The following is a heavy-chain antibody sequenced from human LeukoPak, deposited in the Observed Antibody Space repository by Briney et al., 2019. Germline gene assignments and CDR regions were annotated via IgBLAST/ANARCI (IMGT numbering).Heavy chain of an antibody. CDR3: AKGEISRAFDY. CDR1: GFTFSDYY. CDR2: ISSSSSYT. D-gene: IGHD2/OR15-2a*01. Sequence: GGSLRLSCAASGFTFSDYYMSWIRQAPGKGLEWVSYISSSSSYTNYADSVKGRFTISRDNAKNSLYLQMNSLRAEDTAVYYCAKGEISRAFDYWGQGTLVTVSS. V-gene: IGHV3-11*05. J-gene: IGHJ4*02.